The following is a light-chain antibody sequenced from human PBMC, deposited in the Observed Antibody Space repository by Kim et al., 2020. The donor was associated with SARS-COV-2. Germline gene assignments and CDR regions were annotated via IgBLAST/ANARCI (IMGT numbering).Light chain of an antibody. CDR1: ENVGSF. V-gene: IGKV3-15*01. Sequence: PGETVTLSCRANENVGSFLAWYQQKPGQAPRLLISGASARASGIPARFTGSGSETDFALTITSLQSEDFAVYHCQQYRLWPWTFGQGTKVDIK. J-gene: IGKJ1*01. CDR3: QQYRLWPWT. CDR2: GAS.